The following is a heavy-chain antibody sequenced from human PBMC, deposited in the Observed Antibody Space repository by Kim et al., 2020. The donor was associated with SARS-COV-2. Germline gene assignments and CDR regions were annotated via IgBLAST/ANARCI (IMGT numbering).Heavy chain of an antibody. V-gene: IGHV4-59*01. J-gene: IGHJ4*02. CDR3: ARVRYDILTGYYPEG. D-gene: IGHD3-9*01. CDR2: IYYSGST. CDR1: GGSISSYY. Sequence: SETLSLTCTVSGGSISSYYWSWIRQPPGKGLEWIGYIYYSGSTNYNPSLKSRVTISVDTSKNQFSLKLSSVTAADTAVYYCARVRYDILTGYYPEGWGQGTLVTVSS.